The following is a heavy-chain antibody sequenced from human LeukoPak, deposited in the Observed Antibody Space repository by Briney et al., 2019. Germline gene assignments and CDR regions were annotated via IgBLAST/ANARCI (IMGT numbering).Heavy chain of an antibody. V-gene: IGHV3-21*01. J-gene: IGHJ4*02. CDR2: ISSSSSYI. CDR3: ARPIYGDVGFDH. D-gene: IGHD4-17*01. CDR1: GFTFSSYS. Sequence: SGGSLRLSCAASGFTFSSYSMNWVRQAPGKGLEWVSSISSSSSYIYYADSVKGRFTISRDNAKNSLYLQMNSLRAEDTAVYYCARPIYGDVGFDHWGQGTLVTVSS.